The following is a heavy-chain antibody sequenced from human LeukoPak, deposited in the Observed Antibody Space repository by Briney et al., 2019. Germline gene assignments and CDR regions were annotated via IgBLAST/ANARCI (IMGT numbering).Heavy chain of an antibody. Sequence: PSETLSLTCAVSGGSISSGGYSWSWIRQPPGKGLEWIGYIYYSGSTYYNPSLKSRVTISVDTSKNQFSLKLSSVTAADTAVYYCARLASTFDDYWGQGTLVTVSS. J-gene: IGHJ4*02. CDR1: GGSISSGGYS. V-gene: IGHV4-30-4*07. CDR2: IYYSGST. CDR3: ARLASTFDDY. D-gene: IGHD5-12*01.